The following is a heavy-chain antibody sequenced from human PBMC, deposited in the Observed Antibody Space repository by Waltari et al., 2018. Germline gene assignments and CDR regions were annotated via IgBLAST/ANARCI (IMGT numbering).Heavy chain of an antibody. CDR1: GGSISSSSYY. V-gene: IGHV3-11*04. CDR2: ISSSSSTI. CDR3: ARDTDRPRSWAFDI. D-gene: IGHD4-17*01. J-gene: IGHJ3*02. Sequence: QLQLQESGPGLVKPSETLSLTCTVSGGSISSSSYYWGWIRQPPGKGLEWVSYISSSSSTIYYADSVKGRFTISRDNAKNSLYLQMNSLRAEDTAVYYCARDTDRPRSWAFDIWGQGTMVTVSS.